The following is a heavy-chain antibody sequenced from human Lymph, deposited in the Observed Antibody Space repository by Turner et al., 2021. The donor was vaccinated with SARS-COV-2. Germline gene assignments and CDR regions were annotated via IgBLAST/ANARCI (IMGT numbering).Heavy chain of an antibody. J-gene: IGHJ5*02. CDR2: FELEDGET. D-gene: IGHD2-15*01. Sequence: QFQHLQSGAEVKEPGASVKVFCKVSGYTLPELSMHWVRQTPGKGLEWMGCFELEDGETIYAQNFQGRVTMTEDTSTYTAYMDLSSLRLEDTAVYDCATAPVAVVTGWFDHWGQGTLVTVSS. CDR1: GYTLPELS. V-gene: IGHV1-24*01. CDR3: ATAPVAVVTGWFDH.